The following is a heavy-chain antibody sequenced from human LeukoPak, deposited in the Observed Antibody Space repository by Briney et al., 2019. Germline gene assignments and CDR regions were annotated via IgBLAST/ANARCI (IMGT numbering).Heavy chain of an antibody. CDR2: MNPNSGNT. Sequence: ASVKASCKASGYTFTSYDINWVRQATGQGLEWMGWMNPNSGNTGYAQKFQGRVTITADKSTSTAYMELSSLRSEDTAVYYCAISSSGWYNYFDYWGQGTLVTVSS. J-gene: IGHJ4*02. D-gene: IGHD6-19*01. V-gene: IGHV1-8*01. CDR3: AISSSGWYNYFDY. CDR1: GYTFTSYD.